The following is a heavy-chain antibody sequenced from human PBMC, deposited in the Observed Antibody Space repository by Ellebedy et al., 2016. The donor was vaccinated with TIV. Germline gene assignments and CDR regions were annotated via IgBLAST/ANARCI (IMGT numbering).Heavy chain of an antibody. CDR2: IYYGGGI. Sequence: MPSETLSLTCSVSGVSINTKYWSWIRQTPGKGLEWIGYIYYGGGINYNPSLKGRVTLSLDTSKNHFSLNFTSVTAADTAVYYCARPYGSGWLGRSAFDIWGQGTLVTVSS. CDR3: ARPYGSGWLGRSAFDI. V-gene: IGHV4-59*12. J-gene: IGHJ3*02. D-gene: IGHD6-19*01. CDR1: GVSINTKY.